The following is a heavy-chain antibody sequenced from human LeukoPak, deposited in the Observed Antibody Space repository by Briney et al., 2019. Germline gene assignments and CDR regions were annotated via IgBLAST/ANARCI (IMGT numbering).Heavy chain of an antibody. D-gene: IGHD2-2*01. CDR3: ARSKAHLSTSWYGNWFDP. V-gene: IGHV4-4*02. CDR1: GDSISDSIW. J-gene: IGHJ5*02. Sequence: SGTLSLTCTVSGDSISDSIWWSWLRQPPGKGLEWIGEVDHTGNTNYRPSLDSRVTLSIDTSKNHFSLTLTSVTAADTAVYYCARSKAHLSTSWYGNWFDPWGQGTLVTVSS. CDR2: VDHTGNT.